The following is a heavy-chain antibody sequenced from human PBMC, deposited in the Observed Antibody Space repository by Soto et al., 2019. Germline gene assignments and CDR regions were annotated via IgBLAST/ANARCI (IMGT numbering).Heavy chain of an antibody. CDR2: IYYSGST. D-gene: IGHD4-17*01. CDR1: GGSISSYY. Sequence: SETLSLTCTVSGGSISSYYWSWIRQPPGKGLEWIGYIYYSGSTNYNPSLKSRVTISVDTSKNQFSLKLSSVTAADTAVYYCASLYGDYGYYYYGMDVWGQGTTVTVSS. V-gene: IGHV4-59*01. J-gene: IGHJ6*02. CDR3: ASLYGDYGYYYYGMDV.